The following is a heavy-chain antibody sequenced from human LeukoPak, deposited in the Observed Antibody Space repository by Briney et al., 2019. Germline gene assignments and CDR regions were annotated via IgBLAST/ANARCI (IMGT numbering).Heavy chain of an antibody. CDR2: IYNSGST. V-gene: IGHV4-59*01. Sequence: SETLSLTCTVSGGSISSYYWSWIRQPPGKGLEWIGYIYNSGSTNYNPSLKSRVTISVDTSRNQFSLRVSSVTAADTAVYYCARGMVPYYYYGLDVWGQGTTVTVSS. CDR1: GGSISSYY. J-gene: IGHJ6*02. CDR3: ARGMVPYYYYGLDV. D-gene: IGHD3-10*01.